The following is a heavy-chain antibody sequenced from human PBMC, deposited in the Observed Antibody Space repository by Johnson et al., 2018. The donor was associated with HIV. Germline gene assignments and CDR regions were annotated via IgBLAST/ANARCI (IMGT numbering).Heavy chain of an antibody. CDR2: VNWNGGST. CDR1: GFTFDDYG. CDR3: ASRNRGGHYYYDSRTDAFDI. J-gene: IGHJ3*02. Sequence: VQLVESGGGVVRPGGSLRLSCAASGFTFDDYGMSWVRQVPGKGLEWVSGVNWNGGSTGYADSVKGRFTISRDNSKNFLYLQMNSLRPEDTAVYYCASRNRGGHYYYDSRTDAFDIWGQGTMVTVSS. D-gene: IGHD3-22*01. V-gene: IGHV3-20*04.